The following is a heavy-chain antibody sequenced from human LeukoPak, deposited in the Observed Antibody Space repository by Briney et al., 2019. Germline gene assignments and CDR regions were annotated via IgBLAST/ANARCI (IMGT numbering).Heavy chain of an antibody. D-gene: IGHD6-19*01. CDR1: GFTFSSYG. Sequence: PGGSLRLSCAASGFTFSSYGMHWVRQAPGKGLEWVAFIRYDGSNKYYADSVKGRFTISRDNSKNTLYLQMNSLRAEDTAVYYCARDPPGSSGWYDYWGQGTLVTVSS. CDR2: IRYDGSNK. J-gene: IGHJ4*02. V-gene: IGHV3-30*02. CDR3: ARDPPGSSGWYDY.